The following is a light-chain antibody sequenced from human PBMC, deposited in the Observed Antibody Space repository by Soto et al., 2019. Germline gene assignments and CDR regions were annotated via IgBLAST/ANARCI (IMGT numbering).Light chain of an antibody. CDR1: QSVSSN. CDR2: TAS. J-gene: IGKJ1*01. V-gene: IGKV3-20*01. Sequence: DIVLTQSPGTLSLSPGERATLXCRASQSVSSNLAWYQQKPGRAPRLLIYTASTRATDIPDRFSGSGSGTDFTLTISRLEPEDVAVYYCQQYGSSPWAFGQGTKVDIK. CDR3: QQYGSSPWA.